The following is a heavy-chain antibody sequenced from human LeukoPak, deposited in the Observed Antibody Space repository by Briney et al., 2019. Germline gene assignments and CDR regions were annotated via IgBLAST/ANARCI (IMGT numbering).Heavy chain of an antibody. CDR1: GYTFIAYY. CDR2: INPNSGAT. V-gene: IGHV1-2*02. J-gene: IGHJ3*02. Sequence: ASVKVSCKASGYTFIAYYIHWVRQAPGQGLEWMGWINPNSGATNSAQKFLRRVTMTRDTSSSSAYMDLSRLTSDDTAVYYCARDAGDRHAFDIWGQGTMVTVSS. D-gene: IGHD1-26*01. CDR3: ARDAGDRHAFDI.